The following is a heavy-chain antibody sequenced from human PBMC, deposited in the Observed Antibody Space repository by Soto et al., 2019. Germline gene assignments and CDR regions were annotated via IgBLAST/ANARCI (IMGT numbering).Heavy chain of an antibody. Sequence: GGSLRLSCTASGFTFSSYAMSWVRQAPGKGLEWVSAISGSGGSTYYADSVKGRFTISRDNSKNTLYLQMISLRAEDTAVYYCAKDEIVLTEAYSYHGMLVSGPGTTVTVS. CDR3: AKDEIVLTEAYSYHGMLV. D-gene: IGHD2-21*02. J-gene: IGHJ6*02. CDR1: GFTFSSYA. V-gene: IGHV3-23*01. CDR2: ISGSGGST.